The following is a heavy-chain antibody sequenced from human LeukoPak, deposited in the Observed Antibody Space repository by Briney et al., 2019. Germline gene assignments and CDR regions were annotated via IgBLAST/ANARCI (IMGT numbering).Heavy chain of an antibody. J-gene: IGHJ5*02. CDR1: GGSFSGYY. Sequence: SETLSLTCAVYGGSFSGYYWSWIRQPPGKGLEWIGEINHSGSTSYNPSLKSRVTISVDTSKNQFSLKLSSVTAADTAVYYCAIPYCSGGSCYSAFDPWGQGTLVTVSS. D-gene: IGHD2-15*01. CDR3: AIPYCSGGSCYSAFDP. CDR2: INHSGST. V-gene: IGHV4-34*01.